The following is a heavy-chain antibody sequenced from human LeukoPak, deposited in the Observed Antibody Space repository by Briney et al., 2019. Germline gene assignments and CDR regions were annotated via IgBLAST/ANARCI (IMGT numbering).Heavy chain of an antibody. CDR3: ARGFGSRYRYGPRVLWY. CDR2: INHSGST. V-gene: IGHV4-34*01. Sequence: PWETLSLTCAVYGGSFSGYYWSWIRQPPGKGLEWIGEINHSGSTNYNPSLKSRVTISVDTSKNQFSLKLSSVTAADTAVYYCARGFGSRYRYGPRVLWYWGQGTLVTVSS. CDR1: GGSFSGYY. D-gene: IGHD5-18*01. J-gene: IGHJ4*02.